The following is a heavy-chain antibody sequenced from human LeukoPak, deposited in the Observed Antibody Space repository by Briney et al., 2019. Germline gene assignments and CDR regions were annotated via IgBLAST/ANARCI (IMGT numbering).Heavy chain of an antibody. J-gene: IGHJ3*02. CDR2: ISGSGGST. Sequence: GGSLRLSCAASGFTFSSYAMNWVRQAPGKGLEWVSSISGSGGSTYYADSVKGRFTISRDNSKNTLYLQMNSLRAEDTAVYYCARDLRDDAFDIWGQGTMVTVSS. CDR1: GFTFSSYA. V-gene: IGHV3-23*01. CDR3: ARDLRDDAFDI.